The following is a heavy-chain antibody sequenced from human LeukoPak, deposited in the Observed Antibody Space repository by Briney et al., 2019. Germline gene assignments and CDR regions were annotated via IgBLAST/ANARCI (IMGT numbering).Heavy chain of an antibody. CDR2: ISYDGSNK. V-gene: IGHV3-30*03. CDR1: GFTFSSYG. Sequence: GGSLRLSCAASGFTFSSYGMHWVRQAPGKGLEWVAVISYDGSNKYYADSVKGRFTISRDNAKNSLHLQMNSLRVEDTAVYYCARGYGLGIWGQGTMVTVSS. CDR3: ARGYGLGI. J-gene: IGHJ3*02.